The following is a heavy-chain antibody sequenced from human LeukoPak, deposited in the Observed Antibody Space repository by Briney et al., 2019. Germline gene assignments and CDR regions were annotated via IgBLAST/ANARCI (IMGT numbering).Heavy chain of an antibody. V-gene: IGHV3-48*02. CDR2: ISSSSTI. CDR1: GFTFSSYS. CDR3: ARDYYGSGSYS. D-gene: IGHD3-10*01. Sequence: PGGSLRLSCAASGFTFSSYSMNWVRQAPGKGLEWVSYISSSSTIYYADSVKGRFTISRDNAKNSLYLQMNSLRDEDTAVYYCARDYYGSGSYSWGQGTLVTVSS. J-gene: IGHJ4*02.